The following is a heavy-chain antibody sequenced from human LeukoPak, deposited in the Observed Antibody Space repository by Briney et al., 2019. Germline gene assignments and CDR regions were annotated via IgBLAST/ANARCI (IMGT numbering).Heavy chain of an antibody. D-gene: IGHD5-24*01. J-gene: IGHJ5*02. CDR3: ARDILATDSGYGP. V-gene: IGHV1-46*01. CDR2: NNPSGGST. Sequence: ASVKLSCKASGYTFTSYNMHWVRQAPGQGLEWMDINNPSGGSTSYSQKFQGRVTMTRDTSTSTLYMELSSLRSEDTAVYYCARDILATDSGYGPWGQGTLVTVSS. CDR1: GYTFTSYN.